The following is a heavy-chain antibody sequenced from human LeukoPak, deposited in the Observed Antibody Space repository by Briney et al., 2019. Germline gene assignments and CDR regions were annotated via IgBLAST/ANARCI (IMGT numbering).Heavy chain of an antibody. CDR1: GFTFSSSA. J-gene: IGHJ3*01. CDR3: ARAYSTSWYDAFDL. CDR2: IKEDGSEK. Sequence: GGSLRLSCAASGFTFSSSAMSWVRQAPGKGLEWVANIKEDGSEKYYVDSVKGRFTISRDNAKNSLYLQMNSLRAEDTAVYYCARAYSTSWYDAFDLWGQGTMVTVSS. V-gene: IGHV3-7*01. D-gene: IGHD6-13*01.